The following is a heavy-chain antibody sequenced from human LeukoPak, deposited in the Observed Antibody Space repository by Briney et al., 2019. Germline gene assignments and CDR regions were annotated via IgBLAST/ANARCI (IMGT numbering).Heavy chain of an antibody. Sequence: ASVKVSCKASGYTFTNYGISWVRQAPGQGLEWMGWISAYNGNTNYAQKLQGRLTMTTDTSTSTAYMELRSLRSDDTAVYYCARDWGYGSGSYYFDYWGQGTLVTVSS. J-gene: IGHJ4*02. CDR1: GYTFTNYG. D-gene: IGHD3-10*01. CDR2: ISAYNGNT. CDR3: ARDWGYGSGSYYFDY. V-gene: IGHV1-18*01.